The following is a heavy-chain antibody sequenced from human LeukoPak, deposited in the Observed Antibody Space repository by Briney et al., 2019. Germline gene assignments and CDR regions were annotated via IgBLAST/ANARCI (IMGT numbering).Heavy chain of an antibody. CDR3: ARGVVVPAAILFDP. V-gene: IGHV4-59*01. D-gene: IGHD2-2*01. CDR2: IYYSGST. CDR1: GGSISSYY. Sequence: SETLSLTCTVSGGSISSYYWSWIRQPPGKGLEWIGYIYYSGSTNYNPSLKSRVTISVDTSKNQFSLKLSSVTAADTAVYYCARGVVVPAAILFDPWGQGTLVTVSS. J-gene: IGHJ5*02.